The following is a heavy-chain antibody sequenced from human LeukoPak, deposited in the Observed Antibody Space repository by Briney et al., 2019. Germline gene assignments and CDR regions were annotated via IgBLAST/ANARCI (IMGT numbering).Heavy chain of an antibody. Sequence: GGSLRLSCAASGFTFTTFWMSWVRQAPGRWLEWVANIKQDGSERYYVDSVKGRFTISRDNAKNSLYLQMNSLRAEDTGVYYCAGSGWQVYLDYWGQGALVTVSS. V-gene: IGHV3-7*01. CDR2: IKQDGSER. D-gene: IGHD6-19*01. CDR3: AGSGWQVYLDY. CDR1: GFTFTTFW. J-gene: IGHJ4*02.